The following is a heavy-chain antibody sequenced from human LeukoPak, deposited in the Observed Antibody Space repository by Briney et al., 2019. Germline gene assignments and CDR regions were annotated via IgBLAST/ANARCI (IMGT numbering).Heavy chain of an antibody. CDR3: TRSHYYDSSGYPTLIDY. Sequence: GGSLRLSCAASGFTFSGSAMHRVRQASGKGLEWVGRIRSKANSYATAYAASVKGRFTISRDDSKNTAYLQMNSLKTEDTAVYYCTRSHYYDSSGYPTLIDYWGQGTLVTVSS. D-gene: IGHD3-22*01. CDR1: GFTFSGSA. CDR2: IRSKANSYAT. V-gene: IGHV3-73*01. J-gene: IGHJ4*02.